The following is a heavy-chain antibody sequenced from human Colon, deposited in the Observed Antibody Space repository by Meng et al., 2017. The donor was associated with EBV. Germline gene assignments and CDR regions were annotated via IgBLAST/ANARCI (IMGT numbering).Heavy chain of an antibody. CDR3: ARGGNFDP. V-gene: IGHV7-4-1*02. CDR2: LPSHPDTP. CDR1: FFTFPPSP. D-gene: IGHD2/OR15-2a*01. Sequence: LVPSASAFPPPLPSLPFSFPASFFTFPPSPIPWVPPAPGRGLACLGSLPSHPDTPTYTQGFTGRFVLSLDTSVSTAYLQISSLKAEDTAVYYCARGGNFDPWGQGTLVTVSS. J-gene: IGHJ5*02.